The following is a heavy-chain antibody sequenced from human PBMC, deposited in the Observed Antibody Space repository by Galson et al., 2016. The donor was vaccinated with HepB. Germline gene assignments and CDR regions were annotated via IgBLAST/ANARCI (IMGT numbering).Heavy chain of an antibody. J-gene: IGHJ2*01. D-gene: IGHD4-23*01. Sequence: SLRLSCAVSGFILTNYWMTWVRQAPGKGLEWVAIIKEVGSEKYYVGSVEGRFTISRDNPKNSVYLQMTSLRAEDTALYYCARVFGADYGGIWYSDLWGRGTLVTVSS. CDR1: GFILTNYW. CDR3: ARVFGADYGGIWYSDL. V-gene: IGHV3-7*01. CDR2: IKEVGSEK.